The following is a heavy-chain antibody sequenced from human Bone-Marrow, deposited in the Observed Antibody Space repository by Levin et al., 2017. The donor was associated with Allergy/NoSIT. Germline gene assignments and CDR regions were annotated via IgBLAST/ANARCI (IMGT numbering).Heavy chain of an antibody. Sequence: AASVKVSCKASGGTFSSYAISWVRQAPGQGLEWMGGIIPIFGTANYAQKFQGRVTITADESTSTAYMELSSLRSEDTAVYYCARGNRYRGFDYWGQGTLVTVSS. D-gene: IGHD5-12*01. CDR1: GGTFSSYA. V-gene: IGHV1-69*13. CDR2: IIPIFGTA. J-gene: IGHJ4*02. CDR3: ARGNRYRGFDY.